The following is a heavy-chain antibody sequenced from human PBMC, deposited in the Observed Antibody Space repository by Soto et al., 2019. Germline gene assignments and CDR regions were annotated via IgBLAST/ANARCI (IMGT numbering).Heavy chain of an antibody. CDR3: ARDLRAQLLSGWFDP. Sequence: SETLSLTCTVSGGSISSGGYYWSWIRQHPGKGLEWIGYIYYSGSTYYNPSLKSRVTISVDTSKNQFSLKLSSVTAADTAVYYCARDLRAQLLSGWFDPWGQGTLVTV. J-gene: IGHJ5*02. V-gene: IGHV4-31*03. CDR2: IYYSGST. D-gene: IGHD2-2*01. CDR1: GGSISSGGYY.